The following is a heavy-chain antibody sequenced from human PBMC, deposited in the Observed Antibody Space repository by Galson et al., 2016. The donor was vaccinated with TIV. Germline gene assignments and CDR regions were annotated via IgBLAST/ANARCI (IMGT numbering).Heavy chain of an antibody. V-gene: IGHV3-11*01. Sequence: SLRLSCAASGFTLSDYYMTWIRQAPGKGLEWLSHISYSGSAKYDADSMKGRLTMSRDIAKNSMYLGMSRLRAEDTAVYYCARYSGKSYALDVWGQGTAVTVSS. D-gene: IGHD1-26*01. CDR1: GFTLSDYY. J-gene: IGHJ6*02. CDR3: ARYSGKSYALDV. CDR2: ISYSGSAK.